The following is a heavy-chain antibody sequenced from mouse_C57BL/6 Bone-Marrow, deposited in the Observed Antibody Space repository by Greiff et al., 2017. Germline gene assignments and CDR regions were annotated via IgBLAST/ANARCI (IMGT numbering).Heavy chain of an antibody. CDR1: GYSFTDYN. V-gene: IGHV1-39*01. CDR2: INPNYGTT. J-gene: IGHJ1*03. Sequence: EVQRVESGPELVKPGASVQISCKASGYSFTDYNLNWVKQSNGKSLEWIGVINPNYGTTSYNQKFKGKATLTVDQSSSTAYLQLNSLTSEDCAVYDYVEAGTEYFDVWGTGTTVTVSS. D-gene: IGHD4-1*01. CDR3: VEAGTEYFDV.